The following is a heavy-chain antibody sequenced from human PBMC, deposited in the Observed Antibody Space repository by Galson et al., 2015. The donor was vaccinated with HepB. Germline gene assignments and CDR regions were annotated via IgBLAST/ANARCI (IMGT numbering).Heavy chain of an antibody. Sequence: CAISGDSVSTNSAAWSWIRQSPSRGLEWLGRTYYRSKWYNDYAVSVKSRMTINPDTSKNQFSLQMNSVTPEDTAVYYCARDYSYFASEDRGLDIWGQGTMVTVSS. CDR3: ARDYSYFASEDRGLDI. J-gene: IGHJ3*02. CDR2: TYYRSKWYN. V-gene: IGHV6-1*01. D-gene: IGHD2-15*01. CDR1: GDSVSTNSAA.